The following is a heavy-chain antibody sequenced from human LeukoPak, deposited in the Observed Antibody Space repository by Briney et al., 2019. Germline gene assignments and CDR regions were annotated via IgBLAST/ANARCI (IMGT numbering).Heavy chain of an antibody. CDR1: GFTFSSYA. Sequence: QPGGSLRLSCAASGFTFSSYAMSWVRQAPGKGLEWVSAISGSGGTTYYADSVKGRLTISRDNSKNTLYLQMNSLRAEDTAIYYCAKDTGSSPNWFDPGGQGTLVTVS. CDR3: AKDTGSSPNWFDP. V-gene: IGHV3-23*01. CDR2: ISGSGGTT. J-gene: IGHJ5*02. D-gene: IGHD6-13*01.